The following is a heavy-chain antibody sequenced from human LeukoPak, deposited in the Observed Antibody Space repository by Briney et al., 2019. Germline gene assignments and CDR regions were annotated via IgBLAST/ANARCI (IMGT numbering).Heavy chain of an antibody. CDR2: INPSGGST. CDR1: GYTFTSYY. CDR3: ARAYIVVVPAARGNWFDP. V-gene: IGHV1-46*03. D-gene: IGHD2-2*01. J-gene: IGHJ5*02. Sequence: ASVKVSCKASGYTFTSYYMHWVRQAPGQGLECMGIINPSGGSTSYAQKFQGRVTMTRDTSTSTVYMELSSLRSEDTAVYYCARAYIVVVPAARGNWFDPWGQGTLVTVSS.